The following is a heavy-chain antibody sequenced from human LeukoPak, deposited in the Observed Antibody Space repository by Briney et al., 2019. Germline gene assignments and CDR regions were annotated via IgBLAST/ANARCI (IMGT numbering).Heavy chain of an antibody. CDR2: IYYSGST. Sequence: SETLSLTCTVPGGSISSYYWSWIRQPPGKGLEWIGYIYYSGSTNYNPSLKSRVTISVDTSKDQFSLKLSSVTAADTAVYYCARHNYSRGLIDYWGQGTLVTVSS. CDR1: GGSISSYY. CDR3: ARHNYSRGLIDY. J-gene: IGHJ4*02. D-gene: IGHD6-19*01. V-gene: IGHV4-59*08.